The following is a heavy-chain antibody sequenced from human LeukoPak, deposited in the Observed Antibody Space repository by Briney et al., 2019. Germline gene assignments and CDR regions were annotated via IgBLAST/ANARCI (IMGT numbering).Heavy chain of an antibody. J-gene: IGHJ5*02. CDR3: ARKTRMTIFGVVTRWFDP. V-gene: IGHV3-48*04. CDR2: ISSINSGSNI. D-gene: IGHD3-3*01. Sequence: GGSLRLSCAASGFTFSTYWMNWVRQAPGQGLEWVSGISSINSGSNIYYADSVKGRFTISRDNDKNSLYLQMNSLRAEDTAVYYCARKTRMTIFGVVTRWFDPWGQGTLVTVSS. CDR1: GFTFSTYW.